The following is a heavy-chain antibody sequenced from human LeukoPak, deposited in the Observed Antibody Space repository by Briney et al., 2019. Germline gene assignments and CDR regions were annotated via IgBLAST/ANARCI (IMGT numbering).Heavy chain of an antibody. D-gene: IGHD3-3*01. Sequence: GGSLRLSCAASGFTFSSYAMSWVRQAPGKGPEWVSAISGSGGSTYYADSVKGRFTISRDNSKNTLYLHMSSLRAEDTAVYYCGKNHDFWSGTSYYFDYWGQGTLVTVSS. V-gene: IGHV3-23*01. J-gene: IGHJ4*02. CDR3: GKNHDFWSGTSYYFDY. CDR2: ISGSGGST. CDR1: GFTFSSYA.